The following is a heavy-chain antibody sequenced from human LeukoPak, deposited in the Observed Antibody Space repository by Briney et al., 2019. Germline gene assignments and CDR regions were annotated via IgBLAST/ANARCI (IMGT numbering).Heavy chain of an antibody. CDR2: IYTSGST. CDR3: AREGEMATVTD. J-gene: IGHJ4*02. Sequence: PSQTLSLTCTVSGGSISSGSYYWSWIRQPAGKGLEWIGRIYTSGSTNYNLSLKSRVTISVDTSKNQFSLKLSSVTAADTAVYYCAREGEMATVTDWGQGTLVTVSS. CDR1: GGSISSGSYY. V-gene: IGHV4-61*02. D-gene: IGHD5-24*01.